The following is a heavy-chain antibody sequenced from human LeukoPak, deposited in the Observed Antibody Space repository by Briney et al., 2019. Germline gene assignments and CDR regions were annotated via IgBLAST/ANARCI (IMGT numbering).Heavy chain of an antibody. J-gene: IGHJ4*02. Sequence: AGGSLRLSCAASGFTFSSYSMNWVRQAPGKGLEWVSSISSSSSYIYYADSVKGRFTISRDNSKNTLYLQMNSLRAEDTAVYYCAKLLAAAGTGKDYWGQGTLVTVSS. D-gene: IGHD6-13*01. V-gene: IGHV3-21*01. CDR2: ISSSSSYI. CDR1: GFTFSSYS. CDR3: AKLLAAAGTGKDY.